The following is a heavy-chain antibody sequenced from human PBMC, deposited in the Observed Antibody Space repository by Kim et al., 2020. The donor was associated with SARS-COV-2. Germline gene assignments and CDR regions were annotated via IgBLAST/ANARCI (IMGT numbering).Heavy chain of an antibody. D-gene: IGHD3-3*01. Sequence: SETLSLTCTVSGGSISSSSYYWGWIRQPPGKGLEWIGSIYYSGGTYYNPSLNSRGTIFVDTSKNQLSLRLSSVTAADTAVYYCARPQLRRITIFGVVEIGNGFDPWGQGTLVTVSS. CDR1: GGSISSSSYY. V-gene: IGHV4-39*01. J-gene: IGHJ5*02. CDR2: IYYSGGT. CDR3: ARPQLRRITIFGVVEIGNGFDP.